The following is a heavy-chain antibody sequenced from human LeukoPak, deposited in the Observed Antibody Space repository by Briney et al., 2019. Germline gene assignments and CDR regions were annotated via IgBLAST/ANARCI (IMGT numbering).Heavy chain of an antibody. Sequence: SETLSLTCTVSGGSISSSSYYWGWIRQPPGKGLEWIGSIYYSGSTYYNPSLKSRVTTSVDTSKNQFSLKLSSVTAADTAVYYCARQYGSSWDFDYWGQGTLVTVSS. CDR3: ARQYGSSWDFDY. CDR1: GGSISSSSYY. D-gene: IGHD6-13*01. J-gene: IGHJ4*02. V-gene: IGHV4-39*01. CDR2: IYYSGST.